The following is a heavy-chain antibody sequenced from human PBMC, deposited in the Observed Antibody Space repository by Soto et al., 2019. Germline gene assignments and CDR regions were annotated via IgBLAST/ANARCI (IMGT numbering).Heavy chain of an antibody. CDR1: GYTFTSSG. J-gene: IGHJ4*02. CDR2: ISAYNGNT. Sequence: ASVKVSCKASGYTFTSSGISWVRQAPGQGLEWMGWISAYNGNTNYAQKLQGRVTMTTDTSTSTAYMELRSLRSDDTAVYYCAREVDSSGYYYVRYFDYWGQGTLVTVSS. V-gene: IGHV1-18*01. CDR3: AREVDSSGYYYVRYFDY. D-gene: IGHD3-22*01.